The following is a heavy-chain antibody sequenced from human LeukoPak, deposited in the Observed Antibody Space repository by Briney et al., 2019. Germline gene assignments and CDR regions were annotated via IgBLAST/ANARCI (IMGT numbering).Heavy chain of an antibody. CDR2: IYYGGST. D-gene: IGHD1-26*01. CDR3: AREGADAFDI. J-gene: IGHJ3*02. Sequence: SETLSLTCTVSGGSISSYYWSWIRQPPGKGLEWIGYIYYGGSTNYNPSLKSRVTISVDTSKNQFSLKLSSVTAADTAVYYCAREGADAFDIWGQGTMVTVSS. V-gene: IGHV4-59*01. CDR1: GGSISSYY.